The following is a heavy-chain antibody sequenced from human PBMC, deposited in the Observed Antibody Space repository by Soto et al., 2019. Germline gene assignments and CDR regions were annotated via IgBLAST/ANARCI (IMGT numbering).Heavy chain of an antibody. D-gene: IGHD6-6*01. Sequence: SETLPLTCAVSGGSISSGGYSWSWIRQPPGKGLEWIGYIYHSGSPYYNPSLKSRVTISVDRSKNQFSLKLSSVTAVDTAVYYCARVPSLWGQGSLVTVSA. CDR3: ARVPSL. J-gene: IGHJ4*02. V-gene: IGHV4-30-2*01. CDR1: GGSISSGGYS. CDR2: IYHSGSP.